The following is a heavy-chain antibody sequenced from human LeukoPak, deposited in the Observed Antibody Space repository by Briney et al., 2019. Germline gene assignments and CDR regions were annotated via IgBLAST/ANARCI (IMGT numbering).Heavy chain of an antibody. CDR3: ATSIAAPSYYYYYMDV. D-gene: IGHD6-6*01. Sequence: GGSLRLSCAASGFTFDDYAMHWVRHAPGKGLEWVSLISWDGGSTYYADSVKGRFTISRDNSKNSLYLQMNSLRAEDTALYYCATSIAAPSYYYYYMDVWGKGTTVTVSS. V-gene: IGHV3-43D*03. J-gene: IGHJ6*03. CDR2: ISWDGGST. CDR1: GFTFDDYA.